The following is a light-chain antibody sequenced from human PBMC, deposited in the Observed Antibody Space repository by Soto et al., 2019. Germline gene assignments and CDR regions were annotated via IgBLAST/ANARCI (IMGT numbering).Light chain of an antibody. V-gene: IGKV3-20*01. Sequence: ELVMTQSPDTLSVSPGERAPLSCRASQSVSSYLAWYQQKPGQAPRLLIYRTSSRATGIPDRFSGSESETDFTLTISRLEPDDSAVYYCQQYGSSPRTFGPGTKVDI. J-gene: IGKJ1*01. CDR2: RTS. CDR1: QSVSSY. CDR3: QQYGSSPRT.